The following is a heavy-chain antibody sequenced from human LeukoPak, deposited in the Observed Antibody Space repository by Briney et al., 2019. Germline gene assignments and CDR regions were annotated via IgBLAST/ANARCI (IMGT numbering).Heavy chain of an antibody. CDR1: GGSISSSSYY. Sequence: SETLSLTCTVSGGSISSSSYYWGWIRQPPGKGLEWVGSIYYSGSTYYNPSLKSRVTISVDTSKNHFSLKLSSVTAADTAMYYCASSPEKYYYDSSGYREFDYWGQGTLVSVSS. CDR2: IYYSGST. CDR3: ASSPEKYYYDSSGYREFDY. D-gene: IGHD3-22*01. J-gene: IGHJ4*02. V-gene: IGHV4-39*02.